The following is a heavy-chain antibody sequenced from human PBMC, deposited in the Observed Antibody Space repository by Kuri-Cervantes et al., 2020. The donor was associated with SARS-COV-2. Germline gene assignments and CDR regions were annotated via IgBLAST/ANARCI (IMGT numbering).Heavy chain of an antibody. D-gene: IGHD3-9*01. V-gene: IGHV1-69*06. Sequence: SVKVSCKASGGTFSSYAISWVRQAPGQGLEWMGGIIPIFGTANYAQKFQGRVTITADKSTSTAYMELSSLRSEDTAVYYCARDYDILTGYYPNWFDPWGQGTLVTVSS. CDR1: GGTFSSYA. J-gene: IGHJ5*02. CDR2: IIPIFGTA. CDR3: ARDYDILTGYYPNWFDP.